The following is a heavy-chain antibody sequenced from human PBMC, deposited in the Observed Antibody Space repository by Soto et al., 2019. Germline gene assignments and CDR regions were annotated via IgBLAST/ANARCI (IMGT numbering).Heavy chain of an antibody. J-gene: IGHJ3*02. CDR3: ARELGLVVVPAARSAFDI. CDR1: GGTFSSYA. CDR2: IIPIFGTA. D-gene: IGHD2-2*01. Sequence: ASVKVSCKASGGTFSSYAISWVRQAPGQGLEWMGGIIPIFGTANYAQKFQGRVTITADESTSTAYMELSSLRSEDTAVYYCARELGLVVVPAARSAFDIWGQGTMVTVSS. V-gene: IGHV1-69*13.